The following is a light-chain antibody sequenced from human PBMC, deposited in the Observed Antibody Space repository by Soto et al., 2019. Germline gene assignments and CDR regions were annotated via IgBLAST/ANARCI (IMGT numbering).Light chain of an antibody. CDR1: QSVSSSF. V-gene: IGKV3-20*01. Sequence: EIVLTQSPGTLSLSPGERATLSCRANQSVSSSFLAWYQQKPGQAPRLLIYGASSRATGIPDRFSGSGSGTDFTLTISRLEPEDVAVYYCQQDGNSPLTFGGGTKVEIK. J-gene: IGKJ4*01. CDR3: QQDGNSPLT. CDR2: GAS.